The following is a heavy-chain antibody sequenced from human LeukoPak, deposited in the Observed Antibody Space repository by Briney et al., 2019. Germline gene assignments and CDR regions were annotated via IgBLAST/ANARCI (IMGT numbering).Heavy chain of an antibody. D-gene: IGHD1-1*01. CDR3: ARELKELERGDY. CDR2: INPSGGST. CDR1: GGTFSSYG. J-gene: IGHJ4*02. Sequence: GASVKVSCKTSGGTFSSYGFSWVRQAPGQGLEWMGIINPSGGSTSYAQKFQGRVTMTRDMSTSTVYMELSSLRSEDTAVYYCARELKELERGDYWGQGTLVTVSS. V-gene: IGHV1-46*01.